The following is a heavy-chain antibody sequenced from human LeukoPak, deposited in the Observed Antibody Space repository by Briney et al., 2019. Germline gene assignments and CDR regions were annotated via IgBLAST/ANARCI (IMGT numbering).Heavy chain of an antibody. CDR1: GGSISNYY. Sequence: SETLSLTCNVSGGSISNYYWTWIRQPAGKGLEWIGRTYSSGTTTYNPSLKSRVAMSVDTSRNQFSLKLSSVTAADTAVYYCARVSPIAVAGSSYYYAMDVWGQGTTVTVSS. V-gene: IGHV4-4*07. D-gene: IGHD6-19*01. CDR2: TYSSGTT. J-gene: IGHJ6*02. CDR3: ARVSPIAVAGSSYYYAMDV.